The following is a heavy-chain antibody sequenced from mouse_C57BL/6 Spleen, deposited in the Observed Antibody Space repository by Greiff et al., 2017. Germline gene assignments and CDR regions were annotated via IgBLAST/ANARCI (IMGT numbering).Heavy chain of an antibody. J-gene: IGHJ3*01. CDR1: GFTFSDYG. V-gene: IGHV5-17*01. CDR3: ARSSPGAY. CDR2: ISSGSSTI. Sequence: EVKVVESGGGLVKPGGSLKLSCAASGFTFSDYGMHWVRQAPEKGLEWVAYISSGSSTIYYADTVKGRFTISRDNAKNTLFLQMTSLRSEDTAMYYCARSSPGAYWGQGTLVTVSA.